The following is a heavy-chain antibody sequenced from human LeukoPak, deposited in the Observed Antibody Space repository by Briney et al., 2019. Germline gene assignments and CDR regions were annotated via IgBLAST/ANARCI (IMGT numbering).Heavy chain of an antibody. CDR2: IYHSGST. Sequence: GSLRLSCAASGFTFSSYSMNWVRQPPGKGLEWIGEIYHSGSTNYNPSLKSRVTISVDKSKNQFSLKLSSVTAADTAVYYCARRPYSSSWENNWFDPWGQGTLVTVSS. D-gene: IGHD6-6*01. CDR3: ARRPYSSSWENNWFDP. V-gene: IGHV4-4*02. J-gene: IGHJ5*02. CDR1: GFTFSSYSM.